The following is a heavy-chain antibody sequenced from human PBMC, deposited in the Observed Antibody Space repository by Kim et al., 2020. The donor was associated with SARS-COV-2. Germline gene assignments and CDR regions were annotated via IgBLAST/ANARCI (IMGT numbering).Heavy chain of an antibody. D-gene: IGHD6-19*01. J-gene: IGHJ4*02. Sequence: SETLSLTCTVSGGSISSSNHYWGWIRQPPGKGLEWIGSVFYSGNTFYSPSLNCRVTISVDTSKNQFSLKLSSVTAADTAVYYCARQNEYISGWAGYWGQGTLVTVSS. CDR3: ARQNEYISGWAGY. CDR2: VFYSGNT. V-gene: IGHV4-39*01. CDR1: GGSISSSNHY.